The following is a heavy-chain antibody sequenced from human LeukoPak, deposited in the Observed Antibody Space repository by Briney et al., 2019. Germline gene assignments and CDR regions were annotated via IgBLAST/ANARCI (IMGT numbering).Heavy chain of an antibody. V-gene: IGHV4-59*01. D-gene: IGHD4-17*01. Sequence: PSETLSLTCTVSGGSICNYYWSWIRQPPGKGLEWIGSIYYSGSTNYNPSLKSRVTISVDTSKNHFSLKLGSVTAADTAVYYCARGDYGDYVNWGQGSLVTVSS. J-gene: IGHJ4*02. CDR3: ARGDYGDYVN. CDR2: IYYSGST. CDR1: GGSICNYY.